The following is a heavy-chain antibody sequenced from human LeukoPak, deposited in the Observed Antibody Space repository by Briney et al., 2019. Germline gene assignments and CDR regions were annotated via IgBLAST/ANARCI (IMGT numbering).Heavy chain of an antibody. J-gene: IGHJ1*01. Sequence: ASVKVSCKASGYTFTGYYMHWVRQAPGQGLEWMGWINPNSGGTNYAQKFQGRVTMTRDTSISTAYMELSRLRSDDTAVYYCARDFPPIAAAGIAGYFQHWGQGTLVTVSS. CDR3: ARDFPPIAAAGIAGYFQH. V-gene: IGHV1-2*02. CDR2: INPNSGGT. D-gene: IGHD6-13*01. CDR1: GYTFTGYY.